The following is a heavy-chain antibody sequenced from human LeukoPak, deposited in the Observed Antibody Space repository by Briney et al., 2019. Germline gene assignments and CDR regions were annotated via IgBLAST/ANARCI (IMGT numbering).Heavy chain of an antibody. CDR1: GGSISSYY. CDR3: ARGGWNKFDY. Sequence: PSETLSLTCTVSGGSISSYYWSWIRQPPGKGLEWIGFIFYSGTTNYNPSLKSRVTISVDASKNQFSLKLSSVTAADTAVYYCARGGWNKFDYWGQGTLVTVSS. V-gene: IGHV4-59*01. J-gene: IGHJ4*02. D-gene: IGHD3-22*01. CDR2: IFYSGTT.